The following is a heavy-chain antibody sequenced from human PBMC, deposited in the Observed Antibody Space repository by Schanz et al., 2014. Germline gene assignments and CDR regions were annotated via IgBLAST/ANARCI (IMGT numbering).Heavy chain of an antibody. V-gene: IGHV1-18*01. J-gene: IGHJ4*02. Sequence: QVQLVQSGAEVKKPGASVKVSCKASGYTFTSYGISWVRQAPGQGLEWMGWISPYNGNTNYAQKLQGRVTMTADTATSTAYMDLRSLRSDDTAVYYCARDQSPYHNSSDVRYFDYWGQGSLVTVSS. CDR1: GYTFTSYG. CDR2: ISPYNGNT. D-gene: IGHD6-6*01. CDR3: ARDQSPYHNSSDVRYFDY.